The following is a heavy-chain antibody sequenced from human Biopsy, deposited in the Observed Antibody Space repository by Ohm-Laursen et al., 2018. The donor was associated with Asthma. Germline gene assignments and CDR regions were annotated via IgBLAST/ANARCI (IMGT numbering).Heavy chain of an antibody. J-gene: IGHJ4*02. V-gene: IGHV3-30-3*01. CDR1: GFTFRSYA. Sequence: SLRLSCAASGFTFRSYAMHWVRQAPGKGLEWVAVGGSYYDGGLKYYADSVKGRFSISRDNSKNTLYLQMNSLRVEDTAVFYCARAKSGSFYSPADYWGQGTLVTVSS. D-gene: IGHD1-26*01. CDR2: GGSYYDGGLK. CDR3: ARAKSGSFYSPADY.